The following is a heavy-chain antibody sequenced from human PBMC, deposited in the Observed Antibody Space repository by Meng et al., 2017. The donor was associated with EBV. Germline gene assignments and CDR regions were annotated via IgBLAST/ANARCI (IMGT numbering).Heavy chain of an antibody. Sequence: QITLKESAPPLVKPPQPLTLTSTFSGFTRSTSGVGLGWIRQPPGKALEWLALIYWDDDKRYSPSLKSRLTITKDTSKNQVVLTMTNMDPVDTATYYCAHSRVGATEFDYWGQGTLVTVSS. CDR2: IYWDDDK. CDR1: GFTRSTSGVG. CDR3: AHSRVGATEFDY. J-gene: IGHJ4*02. D-gene: IGHD1-26*01. V-gene: IGHV2-5*02.